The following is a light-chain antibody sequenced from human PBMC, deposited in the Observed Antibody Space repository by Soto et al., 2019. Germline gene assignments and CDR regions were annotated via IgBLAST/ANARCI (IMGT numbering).Light chain of an antibody. J-gene: IGKJ3*01. CDR3: QEYEYHTSFT. CDR1: QTVSYN. V-gene: IGKV3-15*01. CDR2: RAS. Sequence: EIVMTQSPATLSVSPGETATLTCRASQTVSYNFAWYQQKPGQPPRLLFYRASTRATGVPDRFSASGFATEFTLSINGLQSEDFAVYFCQEYEYHTSFTFGPGTKVDVK.